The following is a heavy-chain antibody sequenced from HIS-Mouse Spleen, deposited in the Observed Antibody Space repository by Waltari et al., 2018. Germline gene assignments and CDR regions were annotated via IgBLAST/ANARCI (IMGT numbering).Heavy chain of an antibody. J-gene: IGHJ6*02. D-gene: IGHD4-4*01. CDR3: VMTTVTYYYYGMDV. V-gene: IGHV3-7*01. CDR1: GFTFSSYW. Sequence: EVQLVESGGGLVQPGGSLRLSCAASGFTFSSYWMSWVRQAPGKGLEWVANIKQDGSEKYYVDSVKGRFTISRDNAKNSLYLQMNSLRAEDTAVYYCVMTTVTYYYYGMDVWGQGTTVTVSS. CDR2: IKQDGSEK.